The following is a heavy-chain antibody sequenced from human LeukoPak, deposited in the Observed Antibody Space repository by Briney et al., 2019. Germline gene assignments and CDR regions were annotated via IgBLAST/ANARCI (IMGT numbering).Heavy chain of an antibody. CDR1: GFTFSNYW. V-gene: IGHV3-74*01. CDR3: IRDFRSADL. CDR2: IYVDGRTT. J-gene: IGHJ5*02. Sequence: GGSLRLSCVASGFTFSNYWMHWVRQPPGKGLVWVSRIYVDGRTTNYADSVKGRFTISRDNAKNTVYLETNSLSVEDTATYYCIRDFRSADLWGQGTLVTVTS.